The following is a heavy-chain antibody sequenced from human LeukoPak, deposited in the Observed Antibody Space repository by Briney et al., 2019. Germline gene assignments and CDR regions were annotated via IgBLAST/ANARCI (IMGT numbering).Heavy chain of an antibody. CDR1: GGSISSGGYY. J-gene: IGHJ4*02. V-gene: IGHV4-31*03. D-gene: IGHD2-15*01. CDR2: IYYSGST. Sequence: SQTLSLTCTVSGGSISSGGYYWSWFRQHPGKGLEWIGYIYYSGSTYYNPSLKSRVTISVDTSKNQFSLKLSSVTAADTAVYYCAREDPHRGGIDYWGQGTLVTVSS. CDR3: AREDPHRGGIDY.